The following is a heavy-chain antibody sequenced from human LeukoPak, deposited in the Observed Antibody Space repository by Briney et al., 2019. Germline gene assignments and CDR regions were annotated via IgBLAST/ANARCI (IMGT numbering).Heavy chain of an antibody. CDR3: ATETDILTGFDY. Sequence: ASVKVSCKVSGYTLTELSMHWVRQAPGKGLEWMGGFDPEDGETIYAQKFQGGVTMTEDTSTDTAYMELSSLRSEDTAVCYCATETDILTGFDYWGQGTLVTVSS. CDR1: GYTLTELS. D-gene: IGHD3-9*01. CDR2: FDPEDGET. V-gene: IGHV1-24*01. J-gene: IGHJ4*02.